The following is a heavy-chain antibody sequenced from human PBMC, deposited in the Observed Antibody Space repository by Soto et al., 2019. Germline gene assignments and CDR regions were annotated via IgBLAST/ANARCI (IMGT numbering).Heavy chain of an antibody. CDR2: IYHSGGT. CDR3: AREGVQSTVVTAYDY. D-gene: IGHD2-15*01. J-gene: IGHJ4*02. CDR1: GDSITTPYY. Sequence: SETRSFTCAVSGDSITTPYYWGWLRQPPGKGLEWIANIYHSGGTYYNPSLKSRVTISVDTSKNQFSLKLSSVTAADTAVYYCAREGVQSTVVTAYDYWGQGTLVTVSS. V-gene: IGHV4-38-2*02.